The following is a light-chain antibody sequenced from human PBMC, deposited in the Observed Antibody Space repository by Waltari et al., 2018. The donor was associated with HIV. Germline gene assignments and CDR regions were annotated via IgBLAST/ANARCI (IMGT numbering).Light chain of an antibody. V-gene: IGLV1-51*01. CDR3: GTWDSRLRAGV. J-gene: IGLJ2*01. CDR2: DNA. CDR1: SSNIGKSS. Sequence: QSVSTQPPSVSAAPGQKVTISCSGGSSNIGKSSVSWYQQLPGTAPKLLIYDNAKRPSGIPDRFSGSKSGTSATLGITGLQTGDAADYYCGTWDSRLRAGVFGGGTKLTVL.